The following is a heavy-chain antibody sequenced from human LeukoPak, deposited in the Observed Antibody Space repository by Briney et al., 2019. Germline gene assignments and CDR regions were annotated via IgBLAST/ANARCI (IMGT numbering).Heavy chain of an antibody. CDR2: IYYSGST. CDR1: GGSISSGGYY. V-gene: IGHV4-31*03. J-gene: IGHJ5*02. Sequence: SETLSLTCTVSGGSISSGGYYWNWIRQHPGKGLEWIGYIYYSGSTYYNPSLNSRVTISVDTSKNQFSLKLSSVTAADTAVYYCARGRTSVRYFDWSKWFDPWGQGTLVTVSS. D-gene: IGHD3-9*01. CDR3: ARGRTSVRYFDWSKWFDP.